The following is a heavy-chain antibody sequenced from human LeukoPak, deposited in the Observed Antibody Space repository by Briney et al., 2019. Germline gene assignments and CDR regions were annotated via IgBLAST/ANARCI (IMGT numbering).Heavy chain of an antibody. D-gene: IGHD3-10*01. Sequence: GGSLRLSCAASGFTFSDHYMSWIRQAPGKGLEWVSYISSSGGSTIYYADSVKGRFTISRDNAKNSLYLHMNSLRAEDTAVYYCARDRGVHNWFDPWGQGTLVTVSS. CDR3: ARDRGVHNWFDP. CDR2: ISSSGGSTI. J-gene: IGHJ5*02. CDR1: GFTFSDHY. V-gene: IGHV3-11*01.